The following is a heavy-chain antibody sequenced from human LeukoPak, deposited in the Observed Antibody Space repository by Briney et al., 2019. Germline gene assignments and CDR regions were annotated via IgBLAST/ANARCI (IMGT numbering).Heavy chain of an antibody. J-gene: IGHJ5*02. Sequence: ASVKVSCKASGYTFTSYGISWVRQAPGQGLEWMGWISAYNGNTNYAQKLQGRVTMTTDTSTSTAYMELRSLRSDDTAVYYCARDLVVAATTPTVCWFDPWGQGTLVTVSS. CDR1: GYTFTSYG. D-gene: IGHD2-15*01. CDR3: ARDLVVAATTPTVCWFDP. V-gene: IGHV1-18*01. CDR2: ISAYNGNT.